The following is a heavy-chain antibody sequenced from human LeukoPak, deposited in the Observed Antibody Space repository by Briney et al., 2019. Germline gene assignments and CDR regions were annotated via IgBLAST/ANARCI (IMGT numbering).Heavy chain of an antibody. J-gene: IGHJ3*02. CDR2: IYPGDSDT. Sequence: PGESLKSSCKGSGYDFTTYWIGWVRQMPGQGLEWMGIIYPGDSDTRNSPSFQGQVTISADKSISTVYLQWSSLKASDTAMYYCARDGPVPATADAFDIWGQGTMVTVSS. CDR3: ARDGPVPATADAFDI. D-gene: IGHD2-2*01. CDR1: GYDFTTYW. V-gene: IGHV5-51*01.